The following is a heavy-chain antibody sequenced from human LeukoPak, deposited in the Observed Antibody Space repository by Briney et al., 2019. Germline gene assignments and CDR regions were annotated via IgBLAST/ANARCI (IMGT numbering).Heavy chain of an antibody. Sequence: GGSLRLSCAASGFTFSSYAMSWVRQAPGKGLEWVSAISGSGGSTYYADSVKGRFTISRDNSKNTLYLQMNSLRAEDTAVYYCAKTRGYYYDSSGYGRFDYWGQGTLVTVSS. CDR2: ISGSGGST. D-gene: IGHD3-22*01. J-gene: IGHJ4*02. CDR3: AKTRGYYYDSSGYGRFDY. V-gene: IGHV3-23*01. CDR1: GFTFSSYA.